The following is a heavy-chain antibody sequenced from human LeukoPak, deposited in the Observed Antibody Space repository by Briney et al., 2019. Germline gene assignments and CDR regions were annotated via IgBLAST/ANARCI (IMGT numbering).Heavy chain of an antibody. V-gene: IGHV3-66*01. CDR1: GFTVSSYY. CDR2: IYSGGST. CDR3: ARSYSNHLFGMDV. J-gene: IGHJ6*02. Sequence: PGGSLRLSCAASGFTVSSYYKTWVRQAPGKGLEWVSVIYSGGSTYYADSVKGRVAISRDNSKNTVFLQMNSVRAEDTAVYYCARSYSNHLFGMDVWGQGTTVTVSS. D-gene: IGHD4-11*01.